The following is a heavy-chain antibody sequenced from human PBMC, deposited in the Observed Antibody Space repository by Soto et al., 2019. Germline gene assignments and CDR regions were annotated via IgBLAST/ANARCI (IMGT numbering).Heavy chain of an antibody. V-gene: IGHV3-30-3*01. CDR3: ARDSGGYHGY. CDR2: ISYDGSNK. CDR1: GFTFSSYA. J-gene: IGHJ4*02. D-gene: IGHD3-22*01. Sequence: GGSLRLSCAASGFTFSSYAMHWVRQAPGKGLEWVAVISYDGSNKYYADSVKGRFTISRDNSKNTLYLQMNSLRAEDTAVYYCARDSGGYHGYWGQGTLVTVSS.